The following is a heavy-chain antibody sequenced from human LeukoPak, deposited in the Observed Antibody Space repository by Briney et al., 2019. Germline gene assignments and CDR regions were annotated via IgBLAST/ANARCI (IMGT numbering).Heavy chain of an antibody. J-gene: IGHJ5*02. V-gene: IGHV1-8*03. CDR1: GYTFTSYD. D-gene: IGHD3-10*01. CDR2: MNPNSGNT. CDR3: ARMSYGSGRSDINWFDP. Sequence: ASVKVSCKTSGYTFTSYDINWVRQAPGQGLEWMGWMNPNSGNTGYAQKFQDRVTITRNTSISTAYMGLSSLRSEDTAVYYCARMSYGSGRSDINWFDPWGQGTLVTVSS.